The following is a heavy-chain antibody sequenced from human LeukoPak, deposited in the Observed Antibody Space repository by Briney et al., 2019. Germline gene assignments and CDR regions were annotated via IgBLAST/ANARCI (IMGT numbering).Heavy chain of an antibody. CDR1: GDSISRGGYH. D-gene: IGHD3-10*01. J-gene: IGHJ5*02. V-gene: IGHV4-31*03. CDR3: ARDKGYGSGSYSGRNWFAP. Sequence: SQTLSLTCIVSGDSISRGGYHWSWIRHHPGKGLEWIGYIYYDGSADYDPSLESRVTISVDTSKNQFSLRLASVTAADTAVYYCARDKGYGSGSYSGRNWFAPWGQGTLVTVSS. CDR2: IYYDGSA.